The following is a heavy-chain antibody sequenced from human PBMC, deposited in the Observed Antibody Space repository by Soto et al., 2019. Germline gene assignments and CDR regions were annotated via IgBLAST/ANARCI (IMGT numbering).Heavy chain of an antibody. J-gene: IGHJ6*02. Sequence: EVQLVESGGGLIQPGGSLRLSCAASGFTVSSYYMSWVRQAPGKGLEWVSVIYSGGSTYYADSVKGRFTISRDNSKNTLYLQMKSLRAEDTGVYYCARDYLDFWSGTMDVWGQGTTVTVSS. D-gene: IGHD3-3*01. CDR3: ARDYLDFWSGTMDV. CDR1: GFTVSSYY. CDR2: IYSGGST. V-gene: IGHV3-53*01.